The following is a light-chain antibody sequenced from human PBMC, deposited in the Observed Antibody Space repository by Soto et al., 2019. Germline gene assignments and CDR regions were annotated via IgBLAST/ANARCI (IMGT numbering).Light chain of an antibody. CDR1: QGIANF. Sequence: IQLTQSPSSLSASVGDRVTISCRASQGIANFLAWYQQKPGKVPKLLIYGASTLQSGVPSRFSGSGSGTDFTLTISSLQPEDFATYYCQQLNSFPIPFGPGTKVDIK. J-gene: IGKJ3*01. CDR2: GAS. CDR3: QQLNSFPIP. V-gene: IGKV1-9*01.